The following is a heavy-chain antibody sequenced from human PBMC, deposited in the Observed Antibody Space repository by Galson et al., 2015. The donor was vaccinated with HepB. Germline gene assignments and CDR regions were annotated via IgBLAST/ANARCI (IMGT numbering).Heavy chain of an antibody. CDR1: GYTFTSYS. V-gene: IGHV1-18*04. CDR3: ARDGRYGLDY. J-gene: IGHJ4*02. D-gene: IGHD3-16*01. CDR2: ITPYNGNT. Sequence: SVKVSCKASGYTFTSYSGSYSISWVRQAPGQGPEWMGWITPYNGNTNYAQKLQGRVTMTTDISTSTAYMELTSLRSDDTAVYYCARDGRYGLDYWGPGTLVTVSS.